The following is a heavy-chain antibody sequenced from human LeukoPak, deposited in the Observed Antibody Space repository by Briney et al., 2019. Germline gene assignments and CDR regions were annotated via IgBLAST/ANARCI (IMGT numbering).Heavy chain of an antibody. D-gene: IGHD1-26*01. V-gene: IGHV3-74*01. CDR3: VRDLGGRSGH. CDR2: INEDGSTT. J-gene: IGHJ4*02. CDR1: GFTFSSNW. Sequence: GGSLRLSCAASGFTFSSNWMYWVRQAPGKGLVWVSRINEDGSTTNYADSVKGRFTISRDNAKNTLYLQMNSLRAEDTAVYYCVRDLGGRSGHWGQGTLVTVSS.